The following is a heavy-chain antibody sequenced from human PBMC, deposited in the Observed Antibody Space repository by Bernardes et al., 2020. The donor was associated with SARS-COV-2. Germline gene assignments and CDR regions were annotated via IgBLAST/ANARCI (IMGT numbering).Heavy chain of an antibody. CDR3: ARGLSGVVPTSITAPDY. J-gene: IGHJ4*02. D-gene: IGHD2-2*01. V-gene: IGHV3-20*04. CDR1: GFTFNDYG. CDR2: INWNGGST. Sequence: GGSLRLSCAASGFTFNDYGMSWVRQVPGKGLEWVSGINWNGGSTGYADSVKGRFTISRDNAKNSLYLQMNSLRAEDTALYYCARGLSGVVPTSITAPDYWGQGILVTVSS.